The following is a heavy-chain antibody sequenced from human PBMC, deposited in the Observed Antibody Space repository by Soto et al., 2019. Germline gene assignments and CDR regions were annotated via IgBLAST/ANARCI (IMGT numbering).Heavy chain of an antibody. D-gene: IGHD3-22*01. CDR2: INWKSGSM. J-gene: IGHJ3*02. CDR3: ATTITTDAFDI. CDR1: GFTFEDYA. Sequence: EVQLVESGGGLVQPGRSLRLSCAASGFTFEDYAMHWVRQAPGKGLEWVSGINWKSGSMGYADSVKGRFTISRDNAKNYLYLQMNSLRTEDTALYYCATTITTDAFDIWGQGTMVTVSS. V-gene: IGHV3-9*01.